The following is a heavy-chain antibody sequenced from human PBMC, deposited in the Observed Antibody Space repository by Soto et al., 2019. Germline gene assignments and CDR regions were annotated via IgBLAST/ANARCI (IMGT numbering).Heavy chain of an antibody. CDR1: GGSISSSSYY. CDR2: IYYSGST. D-gene: IGHD3-10*01. CDR3: ARRRVYYGSGSYADY. J-gene: IGHJ4*02. V-gene: IGHV4-39*01. Sequence: QLQLQESGPGLVKPSETLSLTCTVSGGSISSSSYYWGWIRQPPGKGLEWIGSIYYSGSTYYNPSLKSRVTISVDTSKNQFSLKLSSVTAADTAVYYCARRRVYYGSGSYADYWGQGTLVTVSS.